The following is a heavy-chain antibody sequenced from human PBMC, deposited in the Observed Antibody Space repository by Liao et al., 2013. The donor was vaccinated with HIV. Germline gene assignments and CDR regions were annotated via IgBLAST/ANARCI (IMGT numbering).Heavy chain of an antibody. CDR1: GGSISRVDYS. Sequence: QLQLQESGSGLVKPSQTLSLTCAVSGGSISRVDYSLTWIRQPPGKGLEWVGSIYYSGNADHNSSLKSRLTMSVDTSKNHFSLNLTSVTAADTAVYYCARVLRREEGSGRVEHWGQGTLVTVSS. J-gene: IGHJ4*02. CDR2: IYYSGNA. D-gene: IGHD3-10*01. CDR3: ARVLRREEGSGRVEH. V-gene: IGHV4-30-2*05.